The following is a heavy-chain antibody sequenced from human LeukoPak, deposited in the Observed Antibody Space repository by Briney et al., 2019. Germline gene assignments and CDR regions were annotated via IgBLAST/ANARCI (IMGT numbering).Heavy chain of an antibody. Sequence: TGGSLRLSCAASGFTFSSYGMHWVRQAPGKGLEWVAFIRYDGSNKYYADSVKGRFTISRDNSKNTLYLQMNSLRAEDTAVYYCAKGKIAVAGNWFDPWGQGTLVTVSS. CDR1: GFTFSSYG. V-gene: IGHV3-30*02. J-gene: IGHJ5*02. CDR3: AKGKIAVAGNWFDP. D-gene: IGHD6-19*01. CDR2: IRYDGSNK.